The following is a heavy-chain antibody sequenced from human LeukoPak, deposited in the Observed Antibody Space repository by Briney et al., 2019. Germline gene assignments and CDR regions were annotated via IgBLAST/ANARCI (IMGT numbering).Heavy chain of an antibody. V-gene: IGHV4-59*12. CDR1: GGSISSYY. CDR2: IYYSGST. J-gene: IGHJ4*02. D-gene: IGHD3-10*01. CDR3: AGYGSGSYYNVHYFDY. Sequence: SETLSLTCTASGGSISSYYWSWIRQPPGKGLEWIGYIYYSGSTNYNPSLKSRVTISVDTSKNQFSLKLSSVTAADTAVYYCAGYGSGSYYNVHYFDYWGQGTLVTVSS.